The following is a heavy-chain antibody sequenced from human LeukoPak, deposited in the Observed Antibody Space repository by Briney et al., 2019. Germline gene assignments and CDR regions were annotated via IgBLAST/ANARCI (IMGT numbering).Heavy chain of an antibody. CDR2: IYSAGST. Sequence: GGSLRLSCAASGFTVSINYMSWVRQAPGKGLDPASIIYSAGSTFYADSVKGRFNISRDNSKNTLYLKMNGLRAEDTAVYYCARGGSYLSAFDIWGQGTMVTVSS. CDR1: GFTVSINY. D-gene: IGHD1-26*01. CDR3: ARGGSYLSAFDI. V-gene: IGHV3-53*01. J-gene: IGHJ3*02.